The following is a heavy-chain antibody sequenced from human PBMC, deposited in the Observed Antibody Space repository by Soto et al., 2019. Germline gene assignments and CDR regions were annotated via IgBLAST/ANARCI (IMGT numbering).Heavy chain of an antibody. CDR3: ARLSSIYSSSHPHDAFDI. CDR2: IYYSGST. J-gene: IGHJ3*02. CDR1: GGSISSYY. Sequence: QVQLQESGPGLVKPSETLSLTCTVSGGSISSYYWSWIRQPPGKGLEWIGYIYYSGSTNYNPSLKSRVTLSVDXXKXQYXLKLSSVTAADTAVYYCARLSSIYSSSHPHDAFDIWGQGTMVTVSS. D-gene: IGHD6-13*01. V-gene: IGHV4-59*08.